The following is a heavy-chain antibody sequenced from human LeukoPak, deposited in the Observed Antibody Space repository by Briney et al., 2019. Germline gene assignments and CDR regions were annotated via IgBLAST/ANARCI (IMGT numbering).Heavy chain of an antibody. CDR2: ISAYNGNT. J-gene: IGHJ4*02. CDR3: ARGPITFGGVIVTFDY. V-gene: IGHV1-18*03. D-gene: IGHD3-16*02. CDR1: GYTFTSYG. Sequence: ASVKVSCKASGYTFTSYGISWVRQAPGQGLEWMGWISAYNGNTNYAQKLQGRVTMTTDTSASTAYMELSSLRSEDMAVYYCARGPITFGGVIVTFDYWGQGTLVTVSS.